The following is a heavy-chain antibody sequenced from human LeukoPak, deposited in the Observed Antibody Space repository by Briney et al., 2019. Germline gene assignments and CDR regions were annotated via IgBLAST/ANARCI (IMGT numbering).Heavy chain of an antibody. CDR3: ARSSSGWYLNDY. CDR1: GYTFTGYY. D-gene: IGHD6-19*01. CDR2: INPNSGGT. J-gene: IGHJ4*02. Sequence: ASVKVSCKASGYTFTGYYMHWVRQAPGQGLEWMGRINPNSGGTNYAQKFQDRVTMTRDTSISTAYMELSRLRSDDTAVYYSARSSSGWYLNDYWGQGTLVTVSS. V-gene: IGHV1-2*06.